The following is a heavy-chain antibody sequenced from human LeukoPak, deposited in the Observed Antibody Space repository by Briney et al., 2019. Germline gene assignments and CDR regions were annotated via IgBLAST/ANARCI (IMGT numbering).Heavy chain of an antibody. J-gene: IGHJ5*02. V-gene: IGHV3-21*01. CDR1: GFTFSSYS. D-gene: IGHD3-10*01. CDR2: ISSSSSNI. CDR3: ARVPLATRITMVRGVISWFDP. Sequence: GGSLRLSCAASGFTFSSYSMNWVRQAPGKGLGWVSSISSSSSNIYYADSVKGRFTISRDNAKNSLYLQMNSLRAEDTAVYYCARVPLATRITMVRGVISWFDPWGQGALVTVSS.